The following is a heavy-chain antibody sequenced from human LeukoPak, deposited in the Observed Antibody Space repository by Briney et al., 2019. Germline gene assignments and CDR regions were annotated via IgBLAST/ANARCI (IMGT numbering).Heavy chain of an antibody. CDR3: ARRDWMDV. CDR2: ISSSDNSI. D-gene: IGHD2-21*01. Sequence: PGGSLRLSCAASGFTFSSYEMNWVRQAREKGLEWVSYISSSDNSIYYADSVKGRFTISRDNAYKSLYLQMNSLRAEDTAVYYCARRDWMDVWGQGTTVTVSS. CDR1: GFTFSSYE. J-gene: IGHJ6*02. V-gene: IGHV3-48*03.